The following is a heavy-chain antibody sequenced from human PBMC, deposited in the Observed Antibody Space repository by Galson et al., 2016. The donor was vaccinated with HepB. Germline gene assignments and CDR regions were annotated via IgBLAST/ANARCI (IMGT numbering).Heavy chain of an antibody. J-gene: IGHJ4*02. Sequence: TLSLTCTVSGASITSGHDYWSWIRQTAGKGLEWIGRIYSSGYTNYDPSLKSRVVISIDTSKNQFSLNLTSVTTADTAVYYCARERAEWELLYYFDSWGPGKVVTVSS. D-gene: IGHD1-26*01. V-gene: IGHV4-61*02. CDR1: GASITSGHDY. CDR2: IYSSGYT. CDR3: ARERAEWELLYYFDS.